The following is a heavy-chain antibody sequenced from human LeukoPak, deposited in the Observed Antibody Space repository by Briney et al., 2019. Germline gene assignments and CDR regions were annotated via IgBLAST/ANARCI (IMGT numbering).Heavy chain of an antibody. D-gene: IGHD2-15*01. J-gene: IGHJ4*02. V-gene: IGHV4-59*02. CDR3: ASTSGYCSGGNCYSAFDY. CDR1: GGSVSTYY. Sequence: KPSETLSPTCTVSGGSVSTYYWNWIRQPPGKGLEWIGYIYYSGSTNYNPSLKSRLTISIDTSNNQFSLKLSSVTAADTAVYYCASTSGYCSGGNCYSAFDYWGQGTLVTVSS. CDR2: IYYSGST.